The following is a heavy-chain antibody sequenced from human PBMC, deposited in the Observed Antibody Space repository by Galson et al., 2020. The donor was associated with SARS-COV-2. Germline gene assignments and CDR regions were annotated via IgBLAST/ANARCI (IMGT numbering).Heavy chain of an antibody. V-gene: IGHV4-39*01. CDR2: TYDSGST. CDR3: ARHGRGELLFPFDY. CDR1: GGSISSSIYF. J-gene: IGHJ4*02. Sequence: SQTLSLTCTVSGGSISSSIYFWGWIRQPPGKGLQWIGTTYDSGSTYYDPSLTSRLTISVDTSKNQFSLKLSSVTAADTAVYYCARHGRGELLFPFDYWGQGILVTVSS. D-gene: IGHD1-26*01.